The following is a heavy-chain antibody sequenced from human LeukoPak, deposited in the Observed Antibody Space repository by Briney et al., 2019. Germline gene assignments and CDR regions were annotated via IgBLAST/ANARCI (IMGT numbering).Heavy chain of an antibody. J-gene: IGHJ3*02. V-gene: IGHV4-59*02. CDR2: MHGSGSP. D-gene: IGHD2/OR15-2a*01. Sequence: NPSETLTLTCTVSGASVRSDHWNWIRQPPGKGLEWIAYMHGSGSPNYNPSLASRLTLSVDATENLLSLKLTSVTAADTAVYFCARDLSVNAFDIWGQGTLVTVSS. CDR3: ARDLSVNAFDI. CDR1: GASVRSDH.